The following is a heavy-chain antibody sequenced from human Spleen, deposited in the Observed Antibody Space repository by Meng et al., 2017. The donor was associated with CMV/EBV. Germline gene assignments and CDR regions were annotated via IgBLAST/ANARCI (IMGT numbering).Heavy chain of an antibody. CDR3: AIKERNTAARFAY. CDR1: GGSISSGNYY. CDR2: IYYSGST. D-gene: IGHD6-13*01. J-gene: IGHJ4*02. V-gene: IGHV4-39*07. Sequence: SETLSLTCTVSGGSISSGNYYWSWVRQPPGKGLAWIGSIYYSGSTYYNPSLKSRVTISVDTSKNQSSLKLSSVTAADTAVYYCAIKERNTAARFAYWAQGTLVTVSS.